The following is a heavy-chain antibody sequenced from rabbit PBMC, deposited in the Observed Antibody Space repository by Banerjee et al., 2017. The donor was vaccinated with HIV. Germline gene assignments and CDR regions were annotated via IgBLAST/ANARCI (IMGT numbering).Heavy chain of an antibody. CDR3: ARDLAGVIGWNFNL. CDR1: GIDFNNYY. Sequence: QSLEESGGDLVKPEGSLTLTCTASGIDFNNYYMCWVRQAPGKGLEWIACIYNGDGSTYYASWAKGRFTISKTSSTTLTLQMTSLTAADTASYFCARDLAGVIGWNFNLWGQGTLVTVS. J-gene: IGHJ4*01. D-gene: IGHD4-1*01. CDR2: IYNGDGST. V-gene: IGHV1S40*01.